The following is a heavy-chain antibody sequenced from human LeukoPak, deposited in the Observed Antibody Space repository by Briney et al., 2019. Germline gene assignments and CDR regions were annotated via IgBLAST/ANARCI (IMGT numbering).Heavy chain of an antibody. CDR2: VYYTGSP. V-gene: IGHV4-59*01. CDR3: ARARSDILTCYYNLFYP. D-gene: IGHD3-9*01. J-gene: IGHJ5*02. CDR1: GVYISSDY. Sequence: SETLSLTCTVSGVYISSDYWSWIRQPPGKGLEWIGYVYYTGSPNYNPSLESRVTISIDRAKNQFSLKLSSVTAADTAVYYCARARSDILTCYYNLFYPRGQGTLVGVPS.